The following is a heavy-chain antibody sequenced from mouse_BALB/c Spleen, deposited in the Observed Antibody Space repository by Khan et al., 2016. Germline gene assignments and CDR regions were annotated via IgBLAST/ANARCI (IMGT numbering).Heavy chain of an antibody. CDR1: GYKFTDYE. J-gene: IGHJ3*01. CDR2: IDPETGGT. V-gene: IGHV1-15*01. D-gene: IGHD4-1*01. CDR3: TRLGFAY. Sequence: QVQLQQSGTELVRPGASVTLSCKASGYKFTDYEMHWVKQTPVHDLEWIGAIDPETGGTVYTQKFKGKATLTADKSSNTAYMELRSLTSEDSAVYYCTRLGFAYWGQGTLVTVSA.